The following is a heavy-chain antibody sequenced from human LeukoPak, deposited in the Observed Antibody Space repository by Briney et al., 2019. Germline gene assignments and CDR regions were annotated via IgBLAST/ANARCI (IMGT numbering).Heavy chain of an antibody. CDR2: IRSKAYGGTT. Sequence: GGSLRLSCTASGFTFGDYAMSWVRQAPGKGLEWVGFIRSKAYGGTTEYAASVKGRFTISRDDSKSIAYLQMNSLRAEDTAVYYCARLPARTGVIDYWGQGTLVTVSS. D-gene: IGHD6-6*01. CDR3: ARLPARTGVIDY. CDR1: GFTFGDYA. J-gene: IGHJ4*02. V-gene: IGHV3-49*04.